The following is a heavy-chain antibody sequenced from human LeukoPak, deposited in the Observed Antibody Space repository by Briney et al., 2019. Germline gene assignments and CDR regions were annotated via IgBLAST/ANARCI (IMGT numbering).Heavy chain of an antibody. CDR2: INHSGST. CDR1: GGSFSGYY. D-gene: IGHD3-10*01. V-gene: IGHV4-34*01. Sequence: SETLSLTCAVYGGSFSGYYWRWIRQPPGKGLEWIGEINHSGSTNYNPSLKSRVTISVDTSKNQFSLKLSSVTAADTAVYYCAGGTYYKNWFDPWGQGTLVTVSS. J-gene: IGHJ5*02. CDR3: AGGTYYKNWFDP.